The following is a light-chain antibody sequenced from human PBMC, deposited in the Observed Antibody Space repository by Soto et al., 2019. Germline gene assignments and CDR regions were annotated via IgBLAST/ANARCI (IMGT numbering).Light chain of an antibody. V-gene: IGKV3-15*01. CDR3: QQYNNWPRT. J-gene: IGKJ1*01. CDR2: GAS. Sequence: EIVMTQSPATLSVSPGERATLSCRASQSVSSNLAWYQQKPGQAPRLLIYGASTRATGIPAWFSGSGSGTEFTLTINSLQSEDFAVYYCQQYNNWPRTFGQGTKVEIK. CDR1: QSVSSN.